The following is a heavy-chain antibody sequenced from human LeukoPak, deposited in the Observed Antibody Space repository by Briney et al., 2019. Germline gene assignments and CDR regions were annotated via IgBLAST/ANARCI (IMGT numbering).Heavy chain of an antibody. CDR1: GLTFSNYG. CDR3: AKDGGTGMMYLYYFDY. D-gene: IGHD3-16*01. Sequence: GGSLRLSCAASGLTFSNYGMHWVRQAPGKGLEWVAFIRYDGSNKYYADSVKGRFTISRDNSKNTLYLQMNSLRAEDTAVYYCAKDGGTGMMYLYYFDYWGQGTLVTVSS. CDR2: IRYDGSNK. V-gene: IGHV3-30*02. J-gene: IGHJ4*02.